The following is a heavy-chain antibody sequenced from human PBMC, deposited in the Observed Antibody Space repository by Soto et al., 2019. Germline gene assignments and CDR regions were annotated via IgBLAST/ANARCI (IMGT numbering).Heavy chain of an antibody. CDR3: AREGDDYGDYKRAFDI. J-gene: IGHJ3*02. V-gene: IGHV3-21*01. CDR2: ISTTSSYI. D-gene: IGHD4-17*01. Sequence: EVQLVESGGGLVKPGGSLRLSCEASGFTFRSYSMNWVRQAPGKGLEWVSSISTTSSYIYYGDSVKGRFTISRDNAKNSLFLQMNIIRAEDTAIYYCAREGDDYGDYKRAFDIWGQGTTVTVSS. CDR1: GFTFRSYS.